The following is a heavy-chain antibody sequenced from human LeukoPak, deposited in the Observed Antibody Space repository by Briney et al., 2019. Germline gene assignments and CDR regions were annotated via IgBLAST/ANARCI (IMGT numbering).Heavy chain of an antibody. V-gene: IGHV1-8*01. CDR1: GYTFTSYD. Sequence: GASVKVSCKASGYTFTSYDINWVRQATGQGLEWMGWMNPNSGNTGYVQKFQGRVTMTRNTSISTAYMELSSLRSEDTAVYYCARVPTYYDFWSGYYKGQHYYYYMDVWGKGTTVTVSS. J-gene: IGHJ6*03. D-gene: IGHD3-3*01. CDR3: ARVPTYYDFWSGYYKGQHYYYYMDV. CDR2: MNPNSGNT.